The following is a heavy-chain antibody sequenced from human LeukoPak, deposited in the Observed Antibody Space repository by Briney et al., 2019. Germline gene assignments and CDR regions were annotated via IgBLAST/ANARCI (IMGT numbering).Heavy chain of an antibody. CDR1: GYSFTSYW. CDR3: ARHSSVVRAYYMDV. CDR2: IYPGDSYT. J-gene: IGHJ6*03. Sequence: GESLKISCKGSGYSFTSYWIGWVRQMPGEGLEWMGIIYPGDSYTRYSPSFQGQVPISADKSISTAYLQWSSLKASDTAMYYCARHSSVVRAYYMDVWGKGTTVTVSS. D-gene: IGHD2-15*01. V-gene: IGHV5-51*01.